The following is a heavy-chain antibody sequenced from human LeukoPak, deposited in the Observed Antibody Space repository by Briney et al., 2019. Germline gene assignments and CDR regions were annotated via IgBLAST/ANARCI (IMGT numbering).Heavy chain of an antibody. CDR1: GGTFSSYA. J-gene: IGHJ4*02. CDR2: IIPIFGTA. Sequence: GASVKVSCKASGGTFSSYAISWVRQAPGQGLEWMGGIIPIFGTANYAQKFQGRVTITTDESTSTAYMELSSLGSEDTAVYYCAAGRGYSYGSPDYWGQGTLVTVSS. CDR3: AAGRGYSYGSPDY. V-gene: IGHV1-69*05. D-gene: IGHD5-18*01.